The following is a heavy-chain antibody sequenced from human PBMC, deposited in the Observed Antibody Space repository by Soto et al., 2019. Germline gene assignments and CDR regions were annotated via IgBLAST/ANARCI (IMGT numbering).Heavy chain of an antibody. CDR1: GGTFNSYA. J-gene: IGHJ6*02. Sequence: SVKVSCKASGGTFNSYAINWVRQAPGQGLEWMGGIIPILGTANYAKEFQGRVTITADESMSTGYMDLRSLRSEDTALYYCARGGSGSKATGGYYYSGMDVWGQGTTVTVSS. V-gene: IGHV1-69*13. CDR3: ARGGSGSKATGGYYYSGMDV. D-gene: IGHD1-26*01. CDR2: IIPILGTA.